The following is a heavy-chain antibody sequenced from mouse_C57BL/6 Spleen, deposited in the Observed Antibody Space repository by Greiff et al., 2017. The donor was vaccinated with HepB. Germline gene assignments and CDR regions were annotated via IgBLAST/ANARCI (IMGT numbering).Heavy chain of an antibody. Sequence: QVQLQQPGAELVKPGASVKLSCKASGYTFTSYWMQWVKQRPGQGLEWIGEIDPSDSYTNYNQKFKGKATLTVDTSSSTAYMQLSSLTSEDSAVYYCARKGRGPKGDWGQGTTLTVSS. CDR2: IDPSDSYT. CDR1: GYTFTSYW. CDR3: ARKGRGPKGD. V-gene: IGHV1-50*01. D-gene: IGHD3-1*01. J-gene: IGHJ2*01.